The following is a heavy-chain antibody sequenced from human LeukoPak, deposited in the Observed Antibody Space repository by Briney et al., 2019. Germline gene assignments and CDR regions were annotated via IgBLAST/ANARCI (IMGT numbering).Heavy chain of an antibody. CDR2: MYYTGST. Sequence: SETLSLTCSVPGGSIRSDYWAWIRQPPGKGLEWIGYMYYTGSTNYNPSLKSRVTISLATSKNQFSLKLSAVTAADTAVYYCARVSVVYGMDVWGRGTTVTVSS. CDR1: GGSIRSDY. V-gene: IGHV4-59*01. CDR3: ARVSVVYGMDV. J-gene: IGHJ6*02.